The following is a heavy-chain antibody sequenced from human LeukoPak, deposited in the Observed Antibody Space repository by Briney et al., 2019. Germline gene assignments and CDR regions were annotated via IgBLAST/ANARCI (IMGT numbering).Heavy chain of an antibody. CDR2: INTNTGNP. CDR3: ARGNYYVDY. V-gene: IGHV7-4-1*02. J-gene: IGHJ4*02. D-gene: IGHD3-10*01. CDR1: GYTFTNYA. Sequence: ASVNVSCTASGYTFTNYAMNWVRQAPGQGLEWMGWINTNTGNPTYAQGFTGRFVFSLDASVGTAYLQISSLKTEDTAVYYCARGNYYVDYWGQGTLVTVSS.